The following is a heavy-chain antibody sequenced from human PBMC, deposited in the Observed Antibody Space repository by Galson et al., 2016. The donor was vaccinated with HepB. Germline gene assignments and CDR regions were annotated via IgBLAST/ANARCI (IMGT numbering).Heavy chain of an antibody. D-gene: IGHD2/OR15-2a*01. CDR2: ITSSGGAI. CDR1: GFTFASYG. J-gene: IGHJ6*04. CDR3: VRDIYGPTYFYYYGLDV. V-gene: IGHV3-48*01. Sequence: SLRLSCAGSGFTFASYGMNWVRQAPGKGLEWVSYITSSGGAIYYTDSVKGRFTISRDNAKNSLYLQMNSLRAEDTAVYYCVRDIYGPTYFYYYGLDVWGEGTTVTVSA.